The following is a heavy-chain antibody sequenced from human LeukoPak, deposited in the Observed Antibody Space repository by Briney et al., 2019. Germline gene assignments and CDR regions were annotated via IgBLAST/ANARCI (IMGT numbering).Heavy chain of an antibody. CDR2: INPSGGST. J-gene: IGHJ5*02. CDR3: ARDGAYYYGSGSYFGNWFDP. V-gene: IGHV1-46*01. D-gene: IGHD3-10*01. CDR1: GYTFTSYY. Sequence: GASVKVSCKASGYTFTSYYMHWVRQAPGQGLEWMGIINPSGGSTSYAQKFQGRVTMTRDTSTSTVYMELSSLRSEDTAVYYCARDGAYYYGSGSYFGNWFDPWGQGTLVTVSS.